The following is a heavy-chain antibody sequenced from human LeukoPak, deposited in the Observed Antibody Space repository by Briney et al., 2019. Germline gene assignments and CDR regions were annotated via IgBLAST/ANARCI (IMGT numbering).Heavy chain of an antibody. V-gene: IGHV3-23*01. J-gene: IGHJ6*03. D-gene: IGHD3-10*01. CDR3: AKAGSYYYYMDV. Sequence: GGSLRLSCAASGFTFSTYAMSWVRQAPGKGLEWVSAISGSGGSTYYADSVKGRFTISRDNSKNTLYLQMNSLRAEDTAVYYCAKAGSYYYYMDVWGKGTTVTVSS. CDR2: ISGSGGST. CDR1: GFTFSTYA.